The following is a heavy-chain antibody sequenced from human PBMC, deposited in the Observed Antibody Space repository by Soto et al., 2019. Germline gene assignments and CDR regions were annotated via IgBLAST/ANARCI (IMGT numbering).Heavy chain of an antibody. J-gene: IGHJ4*02. V-gene: IGHV3-33*08. CDR2: IWHDGMNK. D-gene: IGHD3-10*01. CDR1: GFTFNSYA. Sequence: GGSLRLSCAASGFTFNSYAMSWVRQAPGKGLEWVAVIWHDGMNKYYADSVRGRFTISRDNSKDTLYLQMNSLRAEDTAVYYCARDRGSDDPIDYWGQGTLVTVSS. CDR3: ARDRGSDDPIDY.